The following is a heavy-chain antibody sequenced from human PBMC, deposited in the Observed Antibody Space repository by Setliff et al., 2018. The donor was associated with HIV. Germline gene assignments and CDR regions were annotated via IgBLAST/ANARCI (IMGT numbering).Heavy chain of an antibody. J-gene: IGHJ4*02. D-gene: IGHD1-26*01. V-gene: IGHV1-3*01. Sequence: ASVKVSCKASGFTFSKSAIHWVRQAPGQRLEWMGWINAGNGNTKYSQKFQGRVTITRDTSASTAYMELSSLRSEDTAVYYCARAYSGSYPHYFDYWGQGTLVTVSS. CDR1: GFTFSKSA. CDR2: INAGNGNT. CDR3: ARAYSGSYPHYFDY.